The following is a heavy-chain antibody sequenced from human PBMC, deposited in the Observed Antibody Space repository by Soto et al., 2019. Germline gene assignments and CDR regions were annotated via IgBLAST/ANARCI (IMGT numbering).Heavy chain of an antibody. Sequence: SETLSLTCAVYGGSFSGYYWSWIRQPPGKGLEWIGEINHSGSTNYNPSQKSRVTISVDTSKNQFSLKLSSVTAADTAVYYCARGMTTVTTFSFYYYGMDVWGQGTTVTVSS. CDR3: ARGMTTVTTFSFYYYGMDV. J-gene: IGHJ6*02. CDR1: GGSFSGYY. D-gene: IGHD4-17*01. CDR2: INHSGST. V-gene: IGHV4-34*01.